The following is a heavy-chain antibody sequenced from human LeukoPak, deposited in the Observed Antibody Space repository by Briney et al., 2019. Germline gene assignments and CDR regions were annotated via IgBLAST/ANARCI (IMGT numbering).Heavy chain of an antibody. CDR3: ARPAADCGGDCYWAFDY. Sequence: GGSLRLSCAASGFTFSSYSMNWVRQAPGKGLEWVSYISSSSSTIYYADSVKGRFTISRDNAKNSLYVQMNSLRAEDTAVYYCARPAADCGGDCYWAFDYWGQGTLVTVSS. J-gene: IGHJ4*02. V-gene: IGHV3-48*04. CDR1: GFTFSSYS. D-gene: IGHD2-21*01. CDR2: ISSSSSTI.